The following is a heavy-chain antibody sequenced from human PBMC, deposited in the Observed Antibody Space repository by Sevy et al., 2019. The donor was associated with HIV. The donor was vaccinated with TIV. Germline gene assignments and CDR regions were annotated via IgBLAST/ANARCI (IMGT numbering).Heavy chain of an antibody. CDR3: AREGCTQPHDY. J-gene: IGHJ4*02. D-gene: IGHD2-8*01. CDR2: FSFGCGRI. CDR1: GFTLSNYW. V-gene: IGHV3-23*01. Sequence: GGSLRLSCAVSGFTLSNYWMSWVRQAPGKGLEWVSTFSFGCGRINYADSVKGRFTISRDDSKNTLFLQMNSLRAEDTATYFCAREGCTQPHDYWGQGTLVTVSS.